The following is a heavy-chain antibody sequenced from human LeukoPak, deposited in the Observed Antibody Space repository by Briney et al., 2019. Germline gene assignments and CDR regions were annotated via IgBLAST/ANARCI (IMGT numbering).Heavy chain of an antibody. Sequence: GGSLRLSFAASGFTFRNYWMTWVRQAPGKGLEWVATIKPDGSEKYYVDSVKGRFTISRDNTKNSLYLQMNSLRAEDTAVYYCATEEWYRFDYWGQGTLVTVSS. V-gene: IGHV3-7*05. CDR1: GFTFRNYW. CDR3: ATEEWYRFDY. CDR2: IKPDGSEK. J-gene: IGHJ4*02. D-gene: IGHD3-3*01.